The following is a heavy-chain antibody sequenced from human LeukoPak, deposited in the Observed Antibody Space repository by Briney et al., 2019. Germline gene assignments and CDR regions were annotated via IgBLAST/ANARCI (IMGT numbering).Heavy chain of an antibody. CDR1: GFRFRNHW. CDR2: IKEDGSEK. J-gene: IGHJ6*04. CDR3: AKGVDV. V-gene: IGHV3-7*01. Sequence: PGGSLRLSCEASGFRFRNHWLFLVRSAPGKGLEWVANIKEDGSEKYYVDSVKGRFTISRDNARNSLFLQMNSLRAEDTAVYYCAKGVDVWGKGTTVTVSS.